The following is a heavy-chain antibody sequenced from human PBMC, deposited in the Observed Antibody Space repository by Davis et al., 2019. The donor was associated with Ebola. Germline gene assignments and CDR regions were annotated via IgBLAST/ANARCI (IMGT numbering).Heavy chain of an antibody. J-gene: IGHJ5*02. CDR3: VRDRDYSSSQHCFDP. V-gene: IGHV4-4*02. D-gene: IGHD6-13*01. CDR1: GASTTSSIC. CDR2: IYHLSYV. Sequence: SETLSLTCDVSGASTTSSICWRWVRQPPAKGLEWIGEIYHLSYVNYNPSLKSRVTISLDRSSNQLSLQLTSVTAADTAVYYCVRDRDYSSSQHCFDPWGLGTLVTVSS.